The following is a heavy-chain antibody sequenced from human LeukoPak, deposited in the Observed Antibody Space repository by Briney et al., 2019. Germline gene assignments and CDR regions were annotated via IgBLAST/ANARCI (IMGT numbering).Heavy chain of an antibody. Sequence: PGESLKISCKGSGYSFTSYWIGWVRQMPGKGLEWMGIIYPGDSDTRYSPSFQGQVTISADKSISTTYLQWSSLKASDTAMYYCARLPIGRFLEWLSPDYWGQGTLVTVSS. CDR2: IYPGDSDT. D-gene: IGHD3-3*01. V-gene: IGHV5-51*01. J-gene: IGHJ4*02. CDR1: GYSFTSYW. CDR3: ARLPIGRFLEWLSPDY.